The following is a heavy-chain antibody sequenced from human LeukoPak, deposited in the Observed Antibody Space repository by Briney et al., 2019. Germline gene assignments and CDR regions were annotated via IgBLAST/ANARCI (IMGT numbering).Heavy chain of an antibody. V-gene: IGHV1-69*04. J-gene: IGHJ5*02. D-gene: IGHD3-22*01. CDR2: IIPILGIA. Sequence: GSSVKVSCKASGGTFSSYAISWVRQAPGQGLEWMGRIIPILGIANYAQKLQGRVTMTTDTSTSTAYMELRSLRSDDTAVYYCARGAFGGTMIVVVNGFDPWGQGTLVTVSS. CDR3: ARGAFGGTMIVVVNGFDP. CDR1: GGTFSSYA.